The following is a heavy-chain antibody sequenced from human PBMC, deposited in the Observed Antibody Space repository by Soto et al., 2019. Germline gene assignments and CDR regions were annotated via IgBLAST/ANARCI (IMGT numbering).Heavy chain of an antibody. CDR2: IIPIFGTA. CDR1: GGTFSSYA. CDR3: ARSGGSYEYYYYYGMDV. V-gene: IGHV1-69*13. Sequence: ASVKVSCKASGGTFSSYAISWVRQAPGQGLEWMGGIIPIFGTANYAQKFQGRVTITADESTSTAYMELSSLRSEDTAVYYCARSGGSYEYYYYYGMDVWGQGTTVTVSS. D-gene: IGHD2-15*01. J-gene: IGHJ6*02.